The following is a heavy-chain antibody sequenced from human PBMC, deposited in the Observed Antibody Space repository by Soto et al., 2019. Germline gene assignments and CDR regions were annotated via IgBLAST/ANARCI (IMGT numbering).Heavy chain of an antibody. J-gene: IGHJ6*02. D-gene: IGHD2-8*01. CDR1: GFTFSSYA. V-gene: IGHV3-64D*06. CDR3: MKDRRDIVLMVYANYYGMDV. Sequence: GGSLRLSCSASGFTFSSYAMHWVRQAPGKGLEYVSAISSNGGSTYYADSVKGRFTISRDNSKNTLYLQMSSLRAEDTAVYYCMKDRRDIVLMVYANYYGMDVWGQGTTVTVSS. CDR2: ISSNGGST.